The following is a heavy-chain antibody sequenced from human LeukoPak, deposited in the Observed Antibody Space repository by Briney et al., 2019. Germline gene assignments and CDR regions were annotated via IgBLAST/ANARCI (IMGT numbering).Heavy chain of an antibody. CDR2: INPNSGGT. V-gene: IGHV1-2*06. CDR3: ARDYGDYVSAFDI. J-gene: IGHJ3*02. Sequence: ASVKVSCKAFGYTFTDYYMHWVRQAPGQGLEWMGRINPNSGGTNYAQKFQGRVTMTRDTSISTAYMELSRLRSDDTAVYYCARDYGDYVSAFDIWGQGTMVTVSS. D-gene: IGHD4-17*01. CDR1: GYTFTDYY.